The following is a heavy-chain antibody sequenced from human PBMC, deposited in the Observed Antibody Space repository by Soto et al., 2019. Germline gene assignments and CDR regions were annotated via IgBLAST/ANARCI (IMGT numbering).Heavy chain of an antibody. CDR2: ISSRSSYI. D-gene: IGHD3-10*01. Sequence: EVQLVESGGGLVKPGGSLKLSCAASGFTFSTYSMKWVRQAPGKGLEWVSSISSRSSYIYYADSVKGRCTISRDNAKNSLYLQMNSLGAEDTAVYYCARDTYFYGSGSYGPWGQGTLVTVSS. J-gene: IGHJ5*02. V-gene: IGHV3-21*01. CDR1: GFTFSTYS. CDR3: ARDTYFYGSGSYGP.